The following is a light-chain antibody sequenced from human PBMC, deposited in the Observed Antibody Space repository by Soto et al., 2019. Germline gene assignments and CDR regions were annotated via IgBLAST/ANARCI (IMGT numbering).Light chain of an antibody. CDR3: QQTSGFPRT. Sequence: DIEMTQSPSSVSASVGDRLTLTCRASRDISTYLAWYQQTPGKAPKLLLRGASTLHRGVPSRFSGGGAGTEFTLTISSLQPEDFATYYCQQTSGFPRTFGQGTKVDVK. CDR2: GAS. CDR1: RDISTY. V-gene: IGKV1-12*01. J-gene: IGKJ1*01.